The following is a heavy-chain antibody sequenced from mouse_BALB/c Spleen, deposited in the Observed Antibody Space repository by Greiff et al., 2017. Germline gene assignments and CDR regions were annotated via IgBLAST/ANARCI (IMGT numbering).Heavy chain of an antibody. D-gene: IGHD2-4*01. Sequence: VKLMESGPGLVAPSQSLSITCTVSGFSLTSYGVHWVRQPPGKGLEWLGVIWAGGSTNYNSALMSRLSISKDNSKSQVFLKMNSLQTDDTAMYYCATLMITTVPFAYWGQGTLVTVSA. V-gene: IGHV2-9*02. CDR1: GFSLTSYG. CDR2: IWAGGST. J-gene: IGHJ3*01. CDR3: ATLMITTVPFAY.